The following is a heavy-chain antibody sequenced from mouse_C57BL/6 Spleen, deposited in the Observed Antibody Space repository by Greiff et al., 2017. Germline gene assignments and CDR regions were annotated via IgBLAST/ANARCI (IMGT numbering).Heavy chain of an antibody. CDR3: ASICYGNPYYAMDY. J-gene: IGHJ4*01. D-gene: IGHD2-1*01. CDR1: GYTFTDYW. Sequence: VQLQQPGPELVKPGASVKISCKASGYTFTDYWITWVKQRHGQGLEWIGDINPDNGGTSYNEKFKGKATLTVDTSSSTAYMQLSSLTSEDSAVYYCASICYGNPYYAMDYWGQGTSVTVSS. V-gene: IGHV1-26*01. CDR2: INPDNGGT.